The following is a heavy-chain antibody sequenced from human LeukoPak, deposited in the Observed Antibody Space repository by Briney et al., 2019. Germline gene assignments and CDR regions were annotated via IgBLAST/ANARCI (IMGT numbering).Heavy chain of an antibody. CDR2: IIPILGIA. CDR1: GGTFSSYA. Sequence: SVKVSCKASGGTFSSYAISWVRQAPGQGLEWMGRIIPILGIANYAQKFQGRVTMTEDTSTDTAYMELSSLRSEDTAVYYCATSRRAVAASFDYWGQGTLVTVSS. J-gene: IGHJ4*02. CDR3: ATSRRAVAASFDY. D-gene: IGHD6-19*01. V-gene: IGHV1-69*04.